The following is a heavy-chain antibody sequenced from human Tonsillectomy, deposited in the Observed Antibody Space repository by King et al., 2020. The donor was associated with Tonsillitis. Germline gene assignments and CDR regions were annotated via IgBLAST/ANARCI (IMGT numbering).Heavy chain of an antibody. J-gene: IGHJ3*02. V-gene: IGHV3-49*03. CDR2: IRSKAYGGTT. D-gene: IGHD3-3*01. CDR1: GFTFGDYA. Sequence: VQLVESGGGLVQPGRSLRLSCTASGFTFGDYAMSWFRQAPGKGLEWVGFIRSKAYGGTTEYAASVKGRFTISRDDSKSIAYLQMNSLKTEDTAVYYCTRDQVFWSGYWGINAFDIWGQGTMVTVSS. CDR3: TRDQVFWSGYWGINAFDI.